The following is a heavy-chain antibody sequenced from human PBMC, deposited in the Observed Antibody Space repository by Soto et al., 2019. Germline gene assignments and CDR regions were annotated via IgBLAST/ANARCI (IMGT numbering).Heavy chain of an antibody. CDR2: LNPNRGGT. J-gene: IGHJ6*02. Sequence: APGEVSCQASGYTFTSYFMHWVRHAPRQGLELIGRLNPNRGGTNYAQKFQGWVTMTRDTSSSTAYVELSRLRSDDTSVYYCARDKNYYDSSGYARRPYYYYGMDVWGQGTTVTVSS. D-gene: IGHD3-22*01. V-gene: IGHV1-2*04. CDR1: GYTFTSYF. CDR3: ARDKNYYDSSGYARRPYYYYGMDV.